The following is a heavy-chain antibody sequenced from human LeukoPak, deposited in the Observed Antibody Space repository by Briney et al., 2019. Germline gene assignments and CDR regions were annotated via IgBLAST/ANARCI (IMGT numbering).Heavy chain of an antibody. V-gene: IGHV3-23*01. D-gene: IGHD3-22*01. Sequence: GGSLRLSCAASGFTFSSYAMSWVRQAPGWGLEWVSAIFRSGSTTYYADSVKGRFTISRDNSKNTLYLQMNSLRVEDTAVYYCAKDGVVVTPNTTVWGQGTLVTVSS. CDR2: IFRSGSTT. J-gene: IGHJ4*02. CDR3: AKDGVVVTPNTTV. CDR1: GFTFSSYA.